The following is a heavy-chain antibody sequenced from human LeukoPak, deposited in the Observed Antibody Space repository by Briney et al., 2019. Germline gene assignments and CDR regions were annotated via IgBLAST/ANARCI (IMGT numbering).Heavy chain of an antibody. CDR1: GFTLSSYA. J-gene: IGHJ4*02. CDR2: ISGSDGST. D-gene: IGHD6-13*01. CDR3: AKGRQPIDY. Sequence: PGGSLTPSCAASGFTLSSYAMSSVRHAPRRGLEWVSAISGSDGSTYYAGSVNGRYTNYRDNSKNTLYLQMSSLRVEDSAVYYCAKGRQPIDYWGQGTLVTVSS. V-gene: IGHV3-23*01.